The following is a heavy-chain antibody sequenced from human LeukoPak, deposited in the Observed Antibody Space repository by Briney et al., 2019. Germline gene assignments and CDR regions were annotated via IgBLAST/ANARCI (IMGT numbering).Heavy chain of an antibody. CDR2: ISSSSSYI. D-gene: IGHD3-3*01. CDR3: ASHLEFDY. J-gene: IGHJ4*02. V-gene: IGHV3-21*01. CDR1: GFTFSSYG. Sequence: GGSLRLSCAASGFTFSSYGMHWVRQAPGKGLEWVSSISSSSSYIYYADSVKGRFTISRDNAKNSLYLQMNSLRAEDTAVYYCASHLEFDYWGQGTLVTVSS.